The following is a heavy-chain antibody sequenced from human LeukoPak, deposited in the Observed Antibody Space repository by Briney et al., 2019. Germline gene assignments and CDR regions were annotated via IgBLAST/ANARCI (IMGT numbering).Heavy chain of an antibody. CDR1: GFIFNKHA. CDR3: ARQTRGIDY. CDR2: ISSSSSTI. J-gene: IGHJ4*02. D-gene: IGHD3-16*01. Sequence: GGSLRLSCVASGFIFNKHAMSWVRQAPGKGLEWISYISSSSSTIYYADSVKGRFTLSRDNAKNSLYLQMSSLRDEDTAMYYCARQTRGIDYWGQGTLVTVSS. V-gene: IGHV3-48*02.